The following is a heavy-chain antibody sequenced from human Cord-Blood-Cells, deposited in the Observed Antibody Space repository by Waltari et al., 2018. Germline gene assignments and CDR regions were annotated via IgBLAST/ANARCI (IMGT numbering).Heavy chain of an antibody. CDR3: ARLRANWGTHAFDI. J-gene: IGHJ3*02. CDR1: GGSVSGYY. D-gene: IGHD7-27*01. CDR2: SNHSGST. V-gene: IGHV4-34*01. Sequence: QVQLQQWGAGLLTPSETLSLTCAVYGGSVSGYYWSWIRQPPGKGLEWIGESNHSGSTNYNPSLKSRVTISVDTSKNQFSLKLSSVTAADTAVYYCARLRANWGTHAFDICGQGTMVTVSS.